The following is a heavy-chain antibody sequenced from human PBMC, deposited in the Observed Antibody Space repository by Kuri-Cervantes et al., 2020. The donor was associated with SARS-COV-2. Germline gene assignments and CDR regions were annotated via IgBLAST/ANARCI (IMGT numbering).Heavy chain of an antibody. CDR1: GGSISSSNYY. J-gene: IGHJ4*02. Sequence: SETLSLTCTVSGGSISSSNYYRGWVRQPPGKGLEWIGSIYHSGSTYYNPSLKSRVTISVDTSKNQFSLKLSSVTAADTAVYYCARHGTAAAVDWGQGTLVTVSS. D-gene: IGHD6-13*01. CDR3: ARHGTAAAVD. CDR2: IYHSGST. V-gene: IGHV4-39*01.